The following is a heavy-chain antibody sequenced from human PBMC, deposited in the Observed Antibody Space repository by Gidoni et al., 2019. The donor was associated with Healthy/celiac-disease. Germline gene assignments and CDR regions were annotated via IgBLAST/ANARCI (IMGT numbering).Heavy chain of an antibody. Sequence: QVQLVESGGGVVQPGRSLRLSCAASGFTFSSYAMHWVRQAPGKGLEWVAVISYDGSNKYYADSVKGRFTISRDNSKNTLYLQMNSLRAEDTAVYYCARDVGAYGMDVWGQGTTVTVSS. CDR3: ARDVGAYGMDV. V-gene: IGHV3-30-3*01. CDR2: ISYDGSNK. CDR1: GFTFSSYA. J-gene: IGHJ6*02.